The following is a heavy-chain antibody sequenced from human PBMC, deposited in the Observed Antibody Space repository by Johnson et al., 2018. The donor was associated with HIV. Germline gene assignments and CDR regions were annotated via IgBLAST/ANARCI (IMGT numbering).Heavy chain of an antibody. D-gene: IGHD1-26*01. J-gene: IGHJ3*02. Sequence: QVQLVESGGGVVQPGGSLRLSCAASGFTFSIYGMHWVRQAPGKGLEWVAVIYSGGSTYYADSVKGRFTISRDNSKNTLYRQMNSLRAEDTAVYSWARGSYCESRGDAFDIWGQGTMVTVSS. CDR2: IYSGGST. CDR1: GFTFSIYG. V-gene: IGHV3-NL1*01. CDR3: ARGSYCESRGDAFDI.